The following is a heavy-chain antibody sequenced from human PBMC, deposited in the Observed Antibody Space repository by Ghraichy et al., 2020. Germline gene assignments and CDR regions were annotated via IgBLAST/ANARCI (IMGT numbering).Heavy chain of an antibody. J-gene: IGHJ4*02. CDR3: AKPRCTNGICYYFDS. V-gene: IGHV4-39*01. CDR1: GGSISTSSDY. Sequence: SETLSLTCAVSGGSISTSSDYWGWIRQPPGKGLEWIGSIHNDGSTYYNPSLRSRVTISIDASKNQFSLRLSSVTAADTAVYYCAKPRCTNGICYYFDSWGQGTLVTVSS. D-gene: IGHD2-8*01. CDR2: IHNDGST.